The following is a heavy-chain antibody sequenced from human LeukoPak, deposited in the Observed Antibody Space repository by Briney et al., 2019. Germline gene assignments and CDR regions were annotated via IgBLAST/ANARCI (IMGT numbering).Heavy chain of an antibody. Sequence: PSETLSLTCTVSGGSISSSSYYMSWVRQAPGKGLEWVPVIYSGGSTYYADSVKGRFTISRDNSKNTLYLQMNSLRAEDTAVYYCARVKVDNSGWYWFDPWGQGTLVTVSS. V-gene: IGHV3-53*01. D-gene: IGHD6-19*01. CDR1: GGSISSSSYY. CDR2: IYSGGST. CDR3: ARVKVDNSGWYWFDP. J-gene: IGHJ5*02.